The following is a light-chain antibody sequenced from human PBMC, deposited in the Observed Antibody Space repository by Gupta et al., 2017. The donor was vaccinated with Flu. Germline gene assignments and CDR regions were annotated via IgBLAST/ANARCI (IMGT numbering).Light chain of an antibody. CDR3: SSYTSGSTLVVA. CDR1: TSDVGGYNS. CDR2: DVS. J-gene: IGLJ2*01. V-gene: IGLV2-14*01. Sequence: HSALPHPASVSGSPGQSSPISCTGPTSDVGGYNSVSWYQQRPGTAPKLMIYDVSNRPSGISNRFSGSKSGNADSLTISGFQAEDEADYYCSSYTSGSTLVVAFGGGTKLTVL.